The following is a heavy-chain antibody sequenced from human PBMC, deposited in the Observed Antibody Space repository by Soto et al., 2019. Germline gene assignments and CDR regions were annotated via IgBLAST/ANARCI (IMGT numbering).Heavy chain of an antibody. Sequence: QVQLVQSGAEVKKPGASVKVSCKASGYTFISYDINSVRQATGQGLEWMGWMNPNSGNTGYAQKFQGRVTMTRNTSISTAYMELSSLRSEDTAVYYCARGGYDILTGYYNRYYYYGMDVWGQGTTVTVSS. J-gene: IGHJ6*02. CDR1: GYTFISYD. V-gene: IGHV1-8*01. CDR2: MNPNSGNT. D-gene: IGHD3-9*01. CDR3: ARGGYDILTGYYNRYYYYGMDV.